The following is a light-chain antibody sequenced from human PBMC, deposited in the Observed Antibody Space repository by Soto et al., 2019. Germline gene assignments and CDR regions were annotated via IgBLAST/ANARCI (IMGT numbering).Light chain of an antibody. CDR1: QSIGKH. J-gene: IGKJ5*01. V-gene: IGKV1-39*01. CDR3: QQGYNSAIT. CDR2: AAS. Sequence: DIQMTQSPSSLSASVGDRVTITCRASQSIGKHLNWYQQKPGKAPQFLIYAASNLQSGVPSRFSGSGSGTDFTLTVNSPPTEDFATSDGQQGYNSAITFGQGTRLEIK.